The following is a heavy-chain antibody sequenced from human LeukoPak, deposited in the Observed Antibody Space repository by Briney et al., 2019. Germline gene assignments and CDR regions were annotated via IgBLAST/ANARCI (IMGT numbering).Heavy chain of an antibody. J-gene: IGHJ2*01. V-gene: IGHV3-30*02. CDR2: IRFDGSHK. D-gene: IGHD6-13*01. CDR1: GFTFNNYG. Sequence: GGSLRLSCEASGFTFNNYGMFWVRQAPGKGLDWVSYIRFDGSHKWYADSVKGRFTISRDNSKNTVYLQMDSLRAEDTAVYYCVREGVSSSWNNWYFDLWGRGTLVTVSS. CDR3: VREGVSSSWNNWYFDL.